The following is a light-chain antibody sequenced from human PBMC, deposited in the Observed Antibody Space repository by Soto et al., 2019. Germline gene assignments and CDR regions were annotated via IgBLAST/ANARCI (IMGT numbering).Light chain of an antibody. Sequence: EIVLTQSPATLSASPGERATLSCRASHSISNNLAWYQQKPGQAPRLLLYGVSTRATGIPARFTGSGSGTEFTLSISSLQSEDFAVYFCQQYGSSPFTFGQGTKLQI. J-gene: IGKJ2*01. CDR3: QQYGSSPFT. CDR2: GVS. V-gene: IGKV3-15*01. CDR1: HSISNN.